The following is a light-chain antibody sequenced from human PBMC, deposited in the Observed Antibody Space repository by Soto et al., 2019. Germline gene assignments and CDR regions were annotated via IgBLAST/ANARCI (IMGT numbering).Light chain of an antibody. CDR3: QQSYDTPRLT. CDR2: AAS. J-gene: IGKJ5*01. Sequence: MTQSPSSLSASVGDRVTITCRASQSISSYLNWYQQKPGKAPKLLIYAASSLQSGVPSRFSGSGSGTDFTLTISSLQPEDFATYCCQQSYDTPRLTFGQGTRLEIK. CDR1: QSISSY. V-gene: IGKV1-39*01.